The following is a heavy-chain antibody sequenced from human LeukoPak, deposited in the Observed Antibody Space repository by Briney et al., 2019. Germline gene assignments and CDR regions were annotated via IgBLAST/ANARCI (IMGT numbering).Heavy chain of an antibody. V-gene: IGHV1-2*02. D-gene: IGHD3-9*01. Sequence: ASVKHSCKASGYTFTGYYMHWVREAPGQGLEWMGWINPNSGGTNYAQKFQGRVTMTRDTSISTAYVELGSLRSDDTAVYYCARDLLQYFDWLTMAGYWGQGTLVSVSS. CDR3: ARDLLQYFDWLTMAGY. J-gene: IGHJ4*02. CDR1: GYTFTGYY. CDR2: INPNSGGT.